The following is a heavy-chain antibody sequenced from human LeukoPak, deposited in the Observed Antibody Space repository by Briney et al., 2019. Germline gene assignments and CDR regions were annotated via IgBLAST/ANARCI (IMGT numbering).Heavy chain of an antibody. CDR1: GGSFSGYY. Sequence: SETLSLTCAVYGGSFSGYYWSWIRQPPGKGLEWIGEITHVGNTNYNPSLKSRVTISVDTSKNQISLKLNSVTAADTAVYYCARRARSYYLFYYYYMDVRGKGTTVTISS. D-gene: IGHD1-26*01. J-gene: IGHJ6*03. CDR2: ITHVGNT. CDR3: ARRARSYYLFYYYYMDV. V-gene: IGHV4-34*01.